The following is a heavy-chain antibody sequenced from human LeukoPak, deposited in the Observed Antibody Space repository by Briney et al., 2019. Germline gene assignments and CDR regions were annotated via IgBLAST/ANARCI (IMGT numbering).Heavy chain of an antibody. Sequence: GGSLRLSCAASGFTFSDSWMSWVRQAPGKGLEWVANMNQDGSEKDYVDPVKGRFTLSIDNARNSLYLQMGSLRAEDTAVYYCATYTHWVAGDVWGQGTTVTVSS. D-gene: IGHD3-16*01. CDR1: GFTFSDSW. J-gene: IGHJ6*02. CDR2: MNQDGSEK. V-gene: IGHV3-7*01. CDR3: ATYTHWVAGDV.